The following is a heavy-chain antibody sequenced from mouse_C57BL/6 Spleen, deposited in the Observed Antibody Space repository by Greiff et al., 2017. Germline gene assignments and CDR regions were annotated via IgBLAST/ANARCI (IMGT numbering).Heavy chain of an antibody. CDR3: RGDSYGSIYYFDY. Sequence: EVKVEESGGGLVQPGGSMKLSCVASGFTFSNYWMNWVRQSPEKGLEWVAQIRLKSDNYATHYAESVKGRFTISRDDSKSSVYLQMNSLRAEDTGIYYCRGDSYGSIYYFDYWGKGTTLTVSS. D-gene: IGHD1-1*01. CDR1: GFTFSNYW. J-gene: IGHJ2*01. V-gene: IGHV6-3*01. CDR2: IRLKSDNYAT.